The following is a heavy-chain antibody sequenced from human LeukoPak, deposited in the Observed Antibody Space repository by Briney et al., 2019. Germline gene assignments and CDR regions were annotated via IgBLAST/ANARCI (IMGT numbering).Heavy chain of an antibody. J-gene: IGHJ4*02. CDR2: INSDGSNI. D-gene: IGHD1-26*01. Sequence: GGSLRLSCAPSGFTFSSYWMHWVRQAPGKGLVWVSRINSDGSNINYADSVKGRFTISRDNAKNTLYLQMNSLSAEDTAVYYCARAGYYRFDYWGPGTLVTVSS. V-gene: IGHV3-74*01. CDR1: GFTFSSYW. CDR3: ARAGYYRFDY.